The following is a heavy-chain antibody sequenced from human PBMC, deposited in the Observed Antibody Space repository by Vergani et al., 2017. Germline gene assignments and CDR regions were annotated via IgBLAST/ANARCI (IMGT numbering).Heavy chain of an antibody. V-gene: IGHV3-15*01. J-gene: IGHJ3*02. CDR3: TTAYDYDRRIGFVLAFDI. CDR1: GFIFSNAW. D-gene: IGHD3-22*01. CDR2: IKSKTDGGTT. Sequence: EVQLVESGGGLVKPEGSLRLSCAASGFIFSNAWMSWVRQAPGKGLEWVGRIKSKTDGGTTDYAAPVKGRFTISRDDSKNTLYLQMNSLKTEDTAVYYCTTAYDYDRRIGFVLAFDIWGQGTMVTVSS.